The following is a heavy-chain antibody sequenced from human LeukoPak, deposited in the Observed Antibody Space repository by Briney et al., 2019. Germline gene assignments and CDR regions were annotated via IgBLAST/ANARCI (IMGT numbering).Heavy chain of an antibody. Sequence: PSETLSLTCAVYGGSFSGYYWSWLRQPPGKGLEWIGEINHSGSTNYNPSLKSRVTISVDTSKNQFSLKLSSVTAADTAVYYCARVGVLRFLEWLSLRGAFDIWGQGTMVTVSS. J-gene: IGHJ3*02. CDR1: GGSFSGYY. CDR2: INHSGST. D-gene: IGHD3-3*01. V-gene: IGHV4-34*01. CDR3: ARVGVLRFLEWLSLRGAFDI.